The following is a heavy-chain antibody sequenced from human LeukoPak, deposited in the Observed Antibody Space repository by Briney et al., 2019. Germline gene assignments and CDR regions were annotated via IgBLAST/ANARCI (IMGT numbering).Heavy chain of an antibody. J-gene: IGHJ5*02. CDR3: ATAYWRGYYGDYVDAYNWFDP. CDR2: ISAYNGNT. Sequence: ASVKVSCKASGYTFTIYGISWVRQAPGQGLEWMGWISAYNGNTNYTQKLQGRVTITTDTSTSTAYMELRSLRSDDTAVYYCATAYWRGYYGDYVDAYNWFDPWGQGTLVTVSS. D-gene: IGHD4-17*01. V-gene: IGHV1-18*01. CDR1: GYTFTIYG.